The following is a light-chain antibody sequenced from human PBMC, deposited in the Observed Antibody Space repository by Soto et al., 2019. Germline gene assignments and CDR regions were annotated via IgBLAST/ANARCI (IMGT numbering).Light chain of an antibody. CDR2: GAS. CDR3: QHYNNWPAIS. Sequence: EIVMTQSPATLSVSPGERATLSCRASQSVSSNLAWYQQKPGQAPRLLIYGASTRATGLPARLSGSGSGTEFTLTISSLQSEDFAVYYCQHYNNWPAISFGQGTRLEIK. J-gene: IGKJ5*01. V-gene: IGKV3-15*01. CDR1: QSVSSN.